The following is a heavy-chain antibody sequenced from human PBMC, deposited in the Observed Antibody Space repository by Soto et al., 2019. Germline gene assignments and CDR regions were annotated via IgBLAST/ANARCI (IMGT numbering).Heavy chain of an antibody. CDR1: GFTVSSYS. CDR3: ATRLAVQLGYYGMDV. J-gene: IGHJ6*02. Sequence: PAGSLRLSCASSGFTVSSYSLNWVRQSPGKGLEWVSSISGGGRDIKYGDSVKGRFIISRDNAMDSLHLQMYSLRADDTAIYFCATRLAVQLGYYGMDVWGPATTVTVSS. V-gene: IGHV3-21*01. D-gene: IGHD6-19*01. CDR2: ISGGGRDI.